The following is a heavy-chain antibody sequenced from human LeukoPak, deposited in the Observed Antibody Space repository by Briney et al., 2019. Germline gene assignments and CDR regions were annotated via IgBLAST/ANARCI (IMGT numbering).Heavy chain of an antibody. J-gene: IGHJ6*03. V-gene: IGHV1-69*13. CDR1: GGTFSSYA. CDR2: IIPIFGTA. CDR3: ARVNEYYYYMDV. Sequence: SVKISCKASGGTFSSYAISWVRQAPGQGLEWMGGIIPIFGTANYAQKFQGRVTITADESTSTAYMELSSLRSEDTAVYYCARVNEYYYYMDVWGKGTTVTVSS.